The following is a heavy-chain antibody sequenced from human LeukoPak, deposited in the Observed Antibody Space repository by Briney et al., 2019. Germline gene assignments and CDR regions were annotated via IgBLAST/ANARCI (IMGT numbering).Heavy chain of an antibody. J-gene: IGHJ3*02. V-gene: IGHV1-8*01. CDR3: AREAPMVGDSFDI. CDR1: GYTFTSYD. CDR2: MNPNSGNT. D-gene: IGHD3-10*02. Sequence: GSSVKVSCKASGYTFTSYDINWVRQATGQGLEGMGWMNPNSGNTGYAQKFQGRVTMTRNSSISTAYMELNTLTSDDTAVYYCAREAPMVGDSFDIWGHGTMVTVSS.